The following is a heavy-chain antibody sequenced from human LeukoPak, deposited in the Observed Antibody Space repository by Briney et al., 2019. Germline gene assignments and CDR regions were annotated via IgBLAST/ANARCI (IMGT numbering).Heavy chain of an antibody. CDR2: ISYDGSNK. Sequence: GRSLRLSCAASGFTFSSYAMHWVRQAPGKGLEWVAVISYDGSNKYYADSVKGRFTISRDNSKNTVYLQMNNLRAEDTAVYYCVSFYETYWGRGTLVTVSS. CDR1: GFTFSSYA. J-gene: IGHJ4*02. V-gene: IGHV3-30-3*01. CDR3: VSFYETY. D-gene: IGHD2-2*01.